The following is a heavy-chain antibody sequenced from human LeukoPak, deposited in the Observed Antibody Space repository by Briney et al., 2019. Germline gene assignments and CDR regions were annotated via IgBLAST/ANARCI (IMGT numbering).Heavy chain of an antibody. J-gene: IGHJ6*03. V-gene: IGHV1-18*01. Sequence: ASVKVSCKASGYTFTSYGNSWVRQAPGQGLEWMGWISAYNGNTNYAQKLQGRVTMTTDTSTSTAYMELRSLRSDDTAVYYCARCGPGKYCSGGSCYSYYMDVWGKGTTVTVSS. CDR1: GYTFTSYG. CDR3: ARCGPGKYCSGGSCYSYYMDV. D-gene: IGHD2-15*01. CDR2: ISAYNGNT.